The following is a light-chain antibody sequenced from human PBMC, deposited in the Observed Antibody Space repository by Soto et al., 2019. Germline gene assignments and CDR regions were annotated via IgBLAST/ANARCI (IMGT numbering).Light chain of an antibody. CDR3: SSFSSSSTPYV. J-gene: IGLJ1*01. CDR1: SSDVGGYNY. CDR2: EVN. V-gene: IGLV2-14*01. Sequence: QSALTQPPSASGSPGQSVAISCTGTSSDVGGYNYVSWYQQHPGTAPKLMIFEVNGRPSGVSDRFSGSKSGNTASLTISGLQPEDEADYYCSSFSSSSTPYVFGTGTKVTVL.